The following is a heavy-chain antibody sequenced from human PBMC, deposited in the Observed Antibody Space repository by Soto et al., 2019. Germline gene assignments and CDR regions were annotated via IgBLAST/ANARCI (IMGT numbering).Heavy chain of an antibody. Sequence: GGSLRLSCVASGFTVSSHYMNWVRQAPGKGLEWVSIIYNGGDTYYADSVKGRFTSSRDDSQNTLYLQMNSLTVEDTAMYYCARDSYMTSWGQGTLVTVSS. V-gene: IGHV3-66*01. J-gene: IGHJ5*02. D-gene: IGHD1-26*01. CDR3: ARDSYMTS. CDR2: IYNGGDT. CDR1: GFTVSSHY.